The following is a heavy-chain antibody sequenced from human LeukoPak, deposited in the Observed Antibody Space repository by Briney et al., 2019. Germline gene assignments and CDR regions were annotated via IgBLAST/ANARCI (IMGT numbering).Heavy chain of an antibody. Sequence: GGSLRLSCVAFGFTFSNYWMSWVRQVPGKGLEWVANIKQDGSEKYYMDSVKGRFTISRDNAKNSLYLQMNSLRVADTAVYYCTTSRRSSYGYRALELPPSPVDWGQGTLVTVSS. J-gene: IGHJ4*02. D-gene: IGHD5-18*01. CDR2: IKQDGSEK. CDR1: GFTFSNYW. V-gene: IGHV3-7*01. CDR3: TTSRRSSYGYRALELPPSPVD.